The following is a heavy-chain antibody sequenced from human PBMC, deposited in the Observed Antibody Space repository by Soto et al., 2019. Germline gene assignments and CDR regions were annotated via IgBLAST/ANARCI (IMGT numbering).Heavy chain of an antibody. V-gene: IGHV3-23*01. D-gene: IGHD6-6*01. CDR2: ISDSGDYT. J-gene: IGHJ4*02. Sequence: GGSLRLSCAASGFTFSSYAMSWVRQAPGKGLEWVSAISDSGDYTYYADSVKGRFTVSRDNSENTLYLQMNSLRAEDTAVYYCAKEARSTAARPPFFDYWGQGTVVTVSS. CDR1: GFTFSSYA. CDR3: AKEARSTAARPPFFDY.